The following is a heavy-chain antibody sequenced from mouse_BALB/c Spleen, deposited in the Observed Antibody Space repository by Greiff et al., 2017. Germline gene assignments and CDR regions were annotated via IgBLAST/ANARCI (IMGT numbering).Heavy chain of an antibody. CDR1: GFTFSSYG. D-gene: IGHD1-1*01. CDR2: INSNGGST. V-gene: IGHV5-6-3*01. J-gene: IGHJ4*01. Sequence: DVKLVESGGGLVQPGGSLKLSCAASGFTFSSYGMSWVRQTPDKRLELVATINSNGGSTYYPDSVKGRFTISRDNAKNTLYLQMSSLKSEDTAMYYCARDSDYYGSSAMDYWGQGTSVTVSS. CDR3: ARDSDYYGSSAMDY.